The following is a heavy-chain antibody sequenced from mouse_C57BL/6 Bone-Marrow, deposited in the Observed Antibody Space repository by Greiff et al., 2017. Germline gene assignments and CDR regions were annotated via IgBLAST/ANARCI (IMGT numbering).Heavy chain of an antibody. Sequence: EVQLQQSGTVLARPGASVKMSCKTSGYTFTSYWMHWVKQRPGQGLEWIGAIYPGNSDTSYNQKFKGKAKLTAVTSASTAYMELSSLTNEDSAVYYCTKAGDGYFYYAMDCWGQGTSVTVSS. CDR2: IYPGNSDT. V-gene: IGHV1-5*01. J-gene: IGHJ4*01. D-gene: IGHD2-3*01. CDR1: GYTFTSYW. CDR3: TKAGDGYFYYAMDC.